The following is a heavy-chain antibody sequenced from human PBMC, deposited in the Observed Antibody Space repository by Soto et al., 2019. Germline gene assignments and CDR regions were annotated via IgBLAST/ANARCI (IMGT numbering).Heavy chain of an antibody. J-gene: IGHJ4*02. CDR3: ARDRYYYDSTPDY. D-gene: IGHD3-22*01. CDR2: ISWNRGTI. CDR1: GFSFQNYA. Sequence: PGGSLRLSCAASGFSFQNYAMHWVRQAPGKGLEWVSGISWNRGTIGYADSVRGRFTISRDNAKNSLYLQMNSLRPEDTAVYYCARDRYYYDSTPDYWGQGTLVTVS. V-gene: IGHV3-9*01.